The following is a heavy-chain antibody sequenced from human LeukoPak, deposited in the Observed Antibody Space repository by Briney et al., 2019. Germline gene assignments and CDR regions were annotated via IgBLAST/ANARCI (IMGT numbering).Heavy chain of an antibody. CDR1: GGSISSYY. Sequence: KPSETLSLTCTVSGGSISSYYWSWIRQPPGKGLEWIGYIYYSGSTNYNPSLKSRVTISVDTSKNQFSLKLSSVTAADTAVYYCARAAGASDAFDIWGQGTMVTVSS. V-gene: IGHV4-59*12. J-gene: IGHJ3*02. D-gene: IGHD1-26*01. CDR3: ARAAGASDAFDI. CDR2: IYYSGST.